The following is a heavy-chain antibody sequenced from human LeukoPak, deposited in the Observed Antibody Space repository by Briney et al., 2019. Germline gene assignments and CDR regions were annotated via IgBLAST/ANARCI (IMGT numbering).Heavy chain of an antibody. J-gene: IGHJ3*02. V-gene: IGHV3-7*01. CDR1: GFTFSRCW. Sequence: GGSLRLSCAASGFTFSRCWTSWVRQAPGKGLEWVANIKQDGSEKYYVDSVKGRFTISRDNAKNSLYLQMNSLRAEDTAVYYCARRTWLTDAFDIWGQGTMVTVSS. CDR3: ARRTWLTDAFDI. D-gene: IGHD5-12*01. CDR2: IKQDGSEK.